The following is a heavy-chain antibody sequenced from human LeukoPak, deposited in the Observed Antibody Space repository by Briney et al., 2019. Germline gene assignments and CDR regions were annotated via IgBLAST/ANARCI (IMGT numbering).Heavy chain of an antibody. CDR2: IYPGDSET. Sequence: HGASLKISCKGSGYIFTSYWIAWVRQLPGKGMEWMGIIYPGDSETRYSPSFQGQVTISADKSISTAYLQWSSLKASDTAMYYCARRIAVSATFDYWGQGTLVTVSS. CDR3: ARRIAVSATFDY. V-gene: IGHV5-51*01. J-gene: IGHJ4*02. D-gene: IGHD6-13*01. CDR1: GYIFTSYW.